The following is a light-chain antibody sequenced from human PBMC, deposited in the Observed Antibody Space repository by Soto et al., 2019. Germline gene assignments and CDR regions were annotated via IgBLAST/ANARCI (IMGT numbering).Light chain of an antibody. J-gene: IGKJ1*01. Sequence: DIQMTQSPSSLSASVGDRVTISCRASQSISNYLRWYQHKPGKAPKVLIYAASSLQRGVPSRFSGSGSGTEFTLTISRLQAEDVAVYYCQQYYDSPRTFGQGTKVDIK. V-gene: IGKV1-17*01. CDR2: AAS. CDR1: QSISNY. CDR3: QQYYDSPRT.